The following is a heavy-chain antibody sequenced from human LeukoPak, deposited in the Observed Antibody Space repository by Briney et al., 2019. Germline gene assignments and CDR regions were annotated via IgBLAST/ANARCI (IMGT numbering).Heavy chain of an antibody. CDR1: GFTFSSYA. J-gene: IGHJ5*02. CDR3: AKDSVDYGSSSSNWFDP. V-gene: IGHV3-23*01. Sequence: QSGGSLRLSCVASGFTFSSYAMSWVRQAPGKGLEWVSAISGSGGYTYCVDSVKGRFTISRDNSKNTLYLQMNNLRAEDTAVYYCAKDSVDYGSSSSNWFDPWGQGTLVTVSS. CDR2: ISGSGGYT. D-gene: IGHD3-10*01.